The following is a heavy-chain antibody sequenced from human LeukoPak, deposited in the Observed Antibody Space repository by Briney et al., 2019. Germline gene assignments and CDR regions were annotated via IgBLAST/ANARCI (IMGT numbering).Heavy chain of an antibody. V-gene: IGHV3-21*01. Sequence: GGSLRLSCSASGITLSKFAINWVRQPPGKGLEWVSVIFPTTGEIHYADSVKGRFTISRDNAKNSLYLQMNSLRVEDTAVYYARDATTELGTVYMDVWGKGTTVTISS. CDR3: ARDATTELGTVYMDV. D-gene: IGHD4-17*01. CDR2: IFPTTGEI. CDR1: GITLSKFA. J-gene: IGHJ6*03.